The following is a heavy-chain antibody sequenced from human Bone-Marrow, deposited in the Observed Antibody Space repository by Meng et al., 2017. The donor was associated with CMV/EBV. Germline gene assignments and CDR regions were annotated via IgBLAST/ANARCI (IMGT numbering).Heavy chain of an antibody. CDR2: INGDGTST. CDR3: ARKLPGQNGMDV. V-gene: IGHV3-74*01. D-gene: IGHD4-23*01. CDR1: GFTFTTYW. J-gene: IGHJ6*02. Sequence: GESLKISCAASGFTFTTYWMHWVRQAPGKGLVWVSRINGDGTSTIYADSVEGRFTVSRDNAKNTLYLQMNSLRVEDTAVYYCARKLPGQNGMDVWGQGTTVTVSS.